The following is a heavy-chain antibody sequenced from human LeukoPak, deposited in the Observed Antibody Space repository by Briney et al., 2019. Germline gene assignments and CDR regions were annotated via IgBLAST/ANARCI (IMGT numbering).Heavy chain of an antibody. Sequence: GESLKISCKGSGYSFTTYWIGWLRQMPGKGLEWMGIIYPGNFETRYSPSFQGQVTISADKSISTAYLQWSSLKASDTAMYYCARRNDILTGAFDYWGQGTLVTVSS. CDR2: IYPGNFET. CDR1: GYSFTTYW. J-gene: IGHJ4*02. V-gene: IGHV5-51*01. CDR3: ARRNDILTGAFDY. D-gene: IGHD3-9*01.